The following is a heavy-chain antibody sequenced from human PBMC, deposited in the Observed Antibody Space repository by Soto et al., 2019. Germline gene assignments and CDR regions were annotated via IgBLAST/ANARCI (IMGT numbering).Heavy chain of an antibody. J-gene: IGHJ4*02. CDR2: ISSNGGST. V-gene: IGHV3-64*01. D-gene: IGHD6-6*01. CDR3: AREEQLVLKF. CDR1: GFTFSSYA. Sequence: GGSLRLSCAASGFTFSSYAMHWVRQAPGKGLEYVSAISSNGGSTYYANSVKGRFTISRDNSKNTLYLQMGSLRAEDMAVYYCAREEQLVLKFGGQGTLVTVSS.